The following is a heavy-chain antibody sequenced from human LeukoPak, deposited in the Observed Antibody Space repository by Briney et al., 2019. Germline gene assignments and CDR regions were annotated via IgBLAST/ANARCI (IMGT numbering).Heavy chain of an antibody. CDR2: IYYSGST. V-gene: IGHV4-31*11. D-gene: IGHD3-10*01. Sequence: TLSLTCAVYGGSFSGYYWSWIRQHPGKGLEWIGYIYYSGSTYYNPSLKSRVTISVDTSKNQFSLKLSSVTAADTAVYYCARALITMVRGVTDWFDPWGQGTLVTVSS. J-gene: IGHJ5*02. CDR1: GGSFSGYY. CDR3: ARALITMVRGVTDWFDP.